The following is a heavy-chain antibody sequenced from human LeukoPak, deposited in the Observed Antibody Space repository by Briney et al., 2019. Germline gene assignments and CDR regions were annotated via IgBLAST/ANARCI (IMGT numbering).Heavy chain of an antibody. CDR2: IYYNGIT. CDR3: ATGSSGGPYNFYYMDV. J-gene: IGHJ6*03. D-gene: IGHD2-15*01. V-gene: IGHV4-59*01. CDR1: GGSISSYY. Sequence: PSETLSLTCTVSGGSISSYYWSWIRQPPGKGLEWIGYIYYNGITNYNPSLKSRITISVGTSKNQFSLKLSSVTAADTAVYYCATGSSGGPYNFYYMDVWGKGTTVIVSS.